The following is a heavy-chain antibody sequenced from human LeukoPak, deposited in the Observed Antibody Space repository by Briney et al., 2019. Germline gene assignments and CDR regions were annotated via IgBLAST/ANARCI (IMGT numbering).Heavy chain of an antibody. D-gene: IGHD2-2*01. J-gene: IGHJ4*02. Sequence: GGSLRLSCAPAGLTFSSYGMHWVRQAPGKGLEWVAVIWSDGSDRYYADSVKGRFTISRDNSENTLYLQVNSLRAEDTAVYYCAKDHCSSTSCYSNWGQGTLVTVSS. CDR3: AKDHCSSTSCYSN. CDR2: IWSDGSDR. V-gene: IGHV3-33*06. CDR1: GLTFSSYG.